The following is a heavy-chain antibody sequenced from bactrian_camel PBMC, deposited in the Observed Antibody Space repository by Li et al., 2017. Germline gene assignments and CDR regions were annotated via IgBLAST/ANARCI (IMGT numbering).Heavy chain of an antibody. J-gene: IGHJ4*01. V-gene: IGHV3S25*01. CDR2: ISSDGATT. CDR1: GVTASNNC. D-gene: IGHD7*01. Sequence: SGAAGGVTASNNCMGWFRQAPGKEREGVATISSDGATTRYADSVRGRFTISRDNAKNTVYLQMNSLKSEDTAMYSCKPFRTGGTDIWGDCGNYWGQGTQVTVS. CDR3: KPFRTGGTDIWGDCGNY.